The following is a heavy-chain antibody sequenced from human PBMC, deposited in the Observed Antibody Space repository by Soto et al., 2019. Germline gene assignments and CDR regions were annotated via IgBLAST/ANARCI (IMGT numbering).Heavy chain of an antibody. V-gene: IGHV4-30-4*01. J-gene: IGHJ4*02. CDR1: GGSISSGDYY. CDR3: ARNGALDY. D-gene: IGHD2-8*01. Sequence: QVQLQESGPGLVKPSQTLSLTCTVSGGSISSGDYYWSWIRQPTGKGLEWIGYILYCGTTNYNPSLESRLTISVDTSKNQFSLKLTSVTAADTAVYYCARNGALDYWGRGTLVTVSS. CDR2: ILYCGTT.